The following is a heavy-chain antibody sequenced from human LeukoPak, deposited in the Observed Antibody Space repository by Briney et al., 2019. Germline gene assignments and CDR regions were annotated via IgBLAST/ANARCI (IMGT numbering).Heavy chain of an antibody. CDR2: IYYSGST. J-gene: IGHJ5*02. V-gene: IGHV4-39*07. CDR1: GGSISSSSYY. CDR3: ARGRVITMIVVENHSVNWFDP. Sequence: SETLSLTCTVSGGSISSSSYYWGWIRQPPGKGLEWIGSIYYSGSTYYNPSLKSRVTISVDTSKNQFSLKLSSVTAADTAVYYCARGRVITMIVVENHSVNWFDPWGQGTLVTVSS. D-gene: IGHD3-22*01.